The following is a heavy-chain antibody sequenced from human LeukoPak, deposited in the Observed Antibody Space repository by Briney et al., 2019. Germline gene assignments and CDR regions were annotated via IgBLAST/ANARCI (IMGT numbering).Heavy chain of an antibody. CDR2: INSDGSSA. CDR1: GFTFSSYS. V-gene: IGHV3-74*01. D-gene: IGHD2-15*01. Sequence: PGGSLRLSCAASGFTFSSYSMNWVRQAPGKGLVWVSRINSDGSSASYADSVKGRFTISRDNAKNTLYLQMNSLRAEDTAVYYCARDPGYCSGGSCHPDNWFDPWGQGTLVTVSS. CDR3: ARDPGYCSGGSCHPDNWFDP. J-gene: IGHJ5*02.